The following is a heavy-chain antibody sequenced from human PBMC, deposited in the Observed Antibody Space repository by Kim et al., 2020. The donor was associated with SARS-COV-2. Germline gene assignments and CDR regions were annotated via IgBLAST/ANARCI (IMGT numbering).Heavy chain of an antibody. CDR3: AREEAGAFDI. CDR1: GGSISSYY. D-gene: IGHD6-25*01. J-gene: IGHJ3*02. Sequence: SETLSLTCTVSGGSISSYYWSWIRQPPGKGLEWIGYIYYSGSTNYNPSLKSRVTISVDTSKNQFSLKLSSVTAADTAVYYCAREEAGAFDIWGQGTMVTV. V-gene: IGHV4-59*01. CDR2: IYYSGST.